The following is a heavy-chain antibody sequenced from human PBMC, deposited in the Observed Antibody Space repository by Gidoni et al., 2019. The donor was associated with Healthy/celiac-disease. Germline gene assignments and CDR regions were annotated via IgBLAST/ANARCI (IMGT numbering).Heavy chain of an antibody. V-gene: IGHV2-5*02. D-gene: IGHD2-2*01. CDR1: GFSLSTSGVG. CDR3: AHCSLGSTSCYHNWFDP. CDR2: IYWDDDK. Sequence: QITLKESGPTLVKPTQTLTLTCTFSGFSLSTSGVGVGWIRQPPGKALEWLALIYWDDDKRYSPSLKSRLTITKDTSKNQVVLTMTNMDPVDTATYYCAHCSLGSTSCYHNWFDPWGQGTLVTVSS. J-gene: IGHJ5*02.